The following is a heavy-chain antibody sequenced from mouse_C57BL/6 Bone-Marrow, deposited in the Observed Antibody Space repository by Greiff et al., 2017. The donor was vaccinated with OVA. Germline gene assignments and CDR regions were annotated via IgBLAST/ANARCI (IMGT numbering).Heavy chain of an antibody. J-gene: IGHJ3*01. Sequence: QVQLQQPGAELVKPGASVKLSCKASGYTFTSYWMHWVKQRPGQGLEWIGMIHPNSGSTNYNEKFKSKATLTVDKSSSTAYMQLSSLTSEDSAVYYCARTPLYGNIQAWCAYWGQGTLVTVSA. V-gene: IGHV1-64*01. CDR2: IHPNSGST. D-gene: IGHD2-1*01. CDR3: ARTPLYGNIQAWCAY. CDR1: GYTFTSYW.